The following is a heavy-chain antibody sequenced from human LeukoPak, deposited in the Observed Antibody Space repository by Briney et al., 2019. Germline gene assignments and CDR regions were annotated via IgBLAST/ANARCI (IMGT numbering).Heavy chain of an antibody. J-gene: IGHJ4*02. V-gene: IGHV3-21*01. CDR2: ISSSSYI. CDR1: GFTFSSYS. D-gene: IGHD6-19*01. Sequence: GGSLRLSCAASGFTFSSYSMNWVRQAPGKGLEWVSSISSSSYIYYADSVKGRFTISRDNAKNSLYLQMNSLRAEDAAVYYCAIRTWAGYFDYWGQGTLVTVSS. CDR3: AIRTWAGYFDY.